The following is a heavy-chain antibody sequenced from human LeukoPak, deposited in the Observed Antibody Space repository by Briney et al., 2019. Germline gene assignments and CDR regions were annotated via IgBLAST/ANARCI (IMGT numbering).Heavy chain of an antibody. CDR3: ARNSLAWGTRDIYMDV. V-gene: IGHV3-9*01. Sequence: GRSLRLSCAASGVTFDDYAMHWVRQAPGKGLEWVSGISWNSGSIGYADSVNGRFTISRDNAKNSLYLQMNSLRGEDTAVYYCARNSLAWGTRDIYMDVWGKGTTVTVSS. J-gene: IGHJ6*03. CDR2: ISWNSGSI. D-gene: IGHD3-16*01. CDR1: GVTFDDYA.